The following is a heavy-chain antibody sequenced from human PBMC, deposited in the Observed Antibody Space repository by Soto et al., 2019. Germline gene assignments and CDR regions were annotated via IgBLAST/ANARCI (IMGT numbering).Heavy chain of an antibody. CDR2: LDPEDGET. V-gene: IGHV1-24*01. CDR3: TTSLELPLGTDV. CDR1: GYTLTELS. Sequence: ASVKVSCKVSGYTLTELSMHWVRQAPGKGLEWMGSLDPEDGETIYTQTFQGRLTLTGDTSTDTAHMELSRLRSEDTAVYYRTTSLELPLGTDVWGQGTTVTVSS. D-gene: IGHD1-7*01. J-gene: IGHJ6*02.